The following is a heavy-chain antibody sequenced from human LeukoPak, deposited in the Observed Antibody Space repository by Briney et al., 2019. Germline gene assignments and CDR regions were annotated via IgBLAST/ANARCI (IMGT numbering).Heavy chain of an antibody. V-gene: IGHV3-23*01. CDR1: GFTFSSYA. CDR2: ISGSGGST. D-gene: IGHD3-10*01. J-gene: IGHJ4*02. CDR3: AKGVWFGELLVDY. Sequence: PGGSLRLSCAASGFTFSSYAMSWGRQAPGKGLEWVSAISGSGGSTYYADSVKGRFTISRDNSKNTLYLQMNSLGAEDTAVYYCAKGVWFGELLVDYWGQGTLVTVSS.